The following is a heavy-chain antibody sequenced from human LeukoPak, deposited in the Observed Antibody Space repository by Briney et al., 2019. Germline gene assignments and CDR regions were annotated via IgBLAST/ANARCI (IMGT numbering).Heavy chain of an antibody. CDR3: TRDPHGDYEGGDY. D-gene: IGHD4-17*01. CDR2: IKSKTDGGTT. V-gene: IGHV3-15*01. Sequence: GGSLRLSCAASGFTFSNAWMSWVRHAPGKGLEWVGRIKSKTDGGTTDYAAPVKGRFTISRDDSKSIAYLQMNSRKTEDTAVYYCTRDPHGDYEGGDYWGQGTLVTVSS. CDR1: GFTFSNAW. J-gene: IGHJ4*02.